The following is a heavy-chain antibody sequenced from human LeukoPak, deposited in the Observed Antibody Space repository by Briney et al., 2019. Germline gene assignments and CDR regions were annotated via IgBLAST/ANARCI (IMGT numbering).Heavy chain of an antibody. V-gene: IGHV1-8*01. J-gene: IGHJ6*03. CDR2: MDPNSGKT. CDR1: GYSLIGYD. Sequence: GASVKVSCKASGYSLIGYDLSWVRQATGQGLEWMGWMDPNSGKTTYAQKFQGRVTMTRNTSISTAYMGLSSLRSEDTAVYYCARAKAPSSHYYYMDVWGKGTTVTVSS. CDR3: ARAKAPSSHYYYMDV.